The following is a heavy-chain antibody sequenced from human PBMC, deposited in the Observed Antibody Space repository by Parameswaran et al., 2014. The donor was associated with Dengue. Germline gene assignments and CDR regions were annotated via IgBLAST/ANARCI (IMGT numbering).Heavy chain of an antibody. CDR2: ISSSGSTI. CDR3: ARERAAARYFDY. Sequence: VRQMPGKGLEWVSYISSSGSTIYYADSVKGRFTISRDNAKNSLYLQMNSLRAEDTAVYYCARERAAARYFDYWGQGTLVTVSS. J-gene: IGHJ4*02. D-gene: IGHD2-15*01. V-gene: IGHV3-48*03.